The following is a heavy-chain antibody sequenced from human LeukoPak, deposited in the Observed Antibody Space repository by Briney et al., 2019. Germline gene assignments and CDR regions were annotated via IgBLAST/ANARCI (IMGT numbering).Heavy chain of an antibody. CDR1: GGSISSGGYY. J-gene: IGHJ6*02. V-gene: IGHV4-31*03. CDR2: IYYSGST. CDR3: ARSIVVAGYVSDYYYYGMDV. Sequence: SETLFLTCTVSGGSISSGGYYWSWIRQHPGKGLEWIGYIYYSGSTYYNPSLKSRVTISVDTSKNQFSLKLSSVTAADTAVYYCARSIVVAGYVSDYYYYGMDVWGQGTTVTVSS. D-gene: IGHD6-19*01.